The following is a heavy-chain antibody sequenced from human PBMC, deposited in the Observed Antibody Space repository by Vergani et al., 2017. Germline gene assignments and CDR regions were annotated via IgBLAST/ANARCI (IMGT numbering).Heavy chain of an antibody. V-gene: IGHV3-30*02. CDR1: GFTFSSYG. J-gene: IGHJ6*03. CDR3: ANVFGVGLYYMDV. CDR2: IRYDGSNE. Sequence: QVQLVESGGGVVQPGGSLRLSCAASGFTFSSYGMHWVRQAPGKGLEWVAFIRYDGSNEYYADSVKGRFTISRDNSKNTLYLQMNSLRAEDTAVYYCANVFGVGLYYMDVWGKGTTVTVSS. D-gene: IGHD3-3*01.